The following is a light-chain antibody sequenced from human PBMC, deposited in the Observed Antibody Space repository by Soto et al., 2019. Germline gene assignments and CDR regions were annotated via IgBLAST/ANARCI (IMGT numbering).Light chain of an antibody. Sequence: DIQMTQSPSSLSASVGDRVTITCRASQSISSYLNWYQQKPGKAPKLLIYAASSLQSGVPSRFSGSGPGTDFTLTISSLQPEDFATYYCQQSYTLTFGGGTKV. V-gene: IGKV1-39*01. J-gene: IGKJ4*01. CDR3: QQSYTLT. CDR1: QSISSY. CDR2: AAS.